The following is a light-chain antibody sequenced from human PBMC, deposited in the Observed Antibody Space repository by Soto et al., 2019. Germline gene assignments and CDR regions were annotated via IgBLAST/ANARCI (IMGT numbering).Light chain of an antibody. CDR3: SSYTSSSTPYV. Sequence: QSALTQPASVSGSPGQSITVSCTGTNIDVGSYNLISWYQQHPGKAPKLMIYEVSNRPSGVSNRFSGSKSGNTASLTISGLQAEDEADYYCSSYTSSSTPYVFGTGTKVTVL. CDR2: EVS. J-gene: IGLJ1*01. CDR1: NIDVGSYNL. V-gene: IGLV2-14*02.